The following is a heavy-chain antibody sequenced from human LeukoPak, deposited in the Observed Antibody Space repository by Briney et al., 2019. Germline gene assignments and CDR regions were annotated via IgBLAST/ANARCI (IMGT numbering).Heavy chain of an antibody. D-gene: IGHD1-7*01. J-gene: IGHJ6*02. Sequence: SETLSLTCTVSGGSISSYYWSWIRQPPGKGLEWIGYIYYSGSTNYNPSLKSRVTISVDTSKNQFSLKLSSVTAADTAVYYYARAGAPWNLKGYGMDVWGQGTTVTVSS. CDR1: GGSISSYY. CDR2: IYYSGST. V-gene: IGHV4-59*01. CDR3: ARAGAPWNLKGYGMDV.